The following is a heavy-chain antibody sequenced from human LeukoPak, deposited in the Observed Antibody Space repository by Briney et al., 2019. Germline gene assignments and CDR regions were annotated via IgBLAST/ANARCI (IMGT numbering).Heavy chain of an antibody. CDR2: ISSSSSYI. CDR1: GFTFSSYS. Sequence: PGGSLRLSCAASGFTFSSYSMNWVRQAPGKGLEWVSSISSSSSYIYYADSVKGRFTISRDNAKNSLYLQMNSLRAEDTAVYYCARDFHSAPGPFDYWGQGNLVTVSS. J-gene: IGHJ4*02. CDR3: ARDFHSAPGPFDY. D-gene: IGHD6-6*01. V-gene: IGHV3-21*01.